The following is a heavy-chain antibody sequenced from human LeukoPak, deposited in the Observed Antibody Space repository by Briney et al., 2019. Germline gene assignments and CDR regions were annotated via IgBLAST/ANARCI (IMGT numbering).Heavy chain of an antibody. CDR2: IYYSGST. V-gene: IGHV4-39*07. D-gene: IGHD4-17*01. J-gene: IGHJ4*02. Sequence: SETLSLTCTVSGGSISSSSYYWGWIRQPPGKGLEWIGSIYYSGSTYYNPSLKSRVTISVDTSKNQFSLKLSSMTAADTAVYYCARGGDDYGDYLDYWGQGTLVTVSS. CDR3: ARGGDDYGDYLDY. CDR1: GGSISSSSYY.